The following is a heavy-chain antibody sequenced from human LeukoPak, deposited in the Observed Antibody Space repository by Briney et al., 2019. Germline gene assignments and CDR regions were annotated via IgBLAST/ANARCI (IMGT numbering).Heavy chain of an antibody. CDR2: IYYSGST. J-gene: IGHJ3*02. Sequence: SETLSLTCTVSGGSISSGSYYWGWIRQPPGKGLEWIGGIYYSGSTSYNPSLKSRVTISVDTSKNHFSLKLSSVTAADTALHYCARGFSSLTYEAFDIWGQGTMVTVSS. V-gene: IGHV4-39*07. D-gene: IGHD2-21*02. CDR1: GGSISSGSYY. CDR3: ARGFSSLTYEAFDI.